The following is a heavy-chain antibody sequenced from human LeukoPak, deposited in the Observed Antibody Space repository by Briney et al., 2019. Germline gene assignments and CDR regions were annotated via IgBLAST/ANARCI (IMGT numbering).Heavy chain of an antibody. CDR1: GFTFSNYG. J-gene: IGHJ4*02. CDR2: IRYDGSNT. Sequence: PGGSLRLSCAASGFTFSNYGMHWVRQAPGKGLEWVAFIRYDGSNTYYADSVKGRFTISRDNSKNTLYLQMNSLRAEDTAIYYCAKAYGSGSYYISVGLDYWGQGTLVTVSS. V-gene: IGHV3-30*02. D-gene: IGHD3-10*01. CDR3: AKAYGSGSYYISVGLDY.